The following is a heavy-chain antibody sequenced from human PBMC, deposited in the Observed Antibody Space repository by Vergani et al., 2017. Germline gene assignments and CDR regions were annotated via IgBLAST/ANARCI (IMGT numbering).Heavy chain of an antibody. Sequence: QVQLVQSGAEVKKPGSSVKVSCKASGGTFSSYAISWLRQAPGQGLEWMGGIIPIFGTANYAQKFQGRVTITADESTSTAYMELSSLRSEDTAVYYCARDRPAPPGVGIWGFDYWGQGTLVTVSS. CDR1: GGTFSSYA. J-gene: IGHJ4*02. CDR2: IIPIFGTA. D-gene: IGHD2-8*01. V-gene: IGHV1-69*01. CDR3: ARDRPAPPGVGIWGFDY.